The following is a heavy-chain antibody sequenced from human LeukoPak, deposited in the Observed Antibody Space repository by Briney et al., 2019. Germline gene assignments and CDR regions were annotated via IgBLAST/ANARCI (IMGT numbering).Heavy chain of an antibody. CDR1: GGSMSSNY. CDR3: ARPFSGSYSDASDL. V-gene: IGHV4-59*08. D-gene: IGHD1-26*01. J-gene: IGHJ3*01. CDR2: IYNSGTIYYSGST. Sequence: PSETLSLTCTVSGGSMSSNYWSWIRQPPGKGLEWIGYIYNSGTIYYSGSTNYNPSLLSRVTISVDTSKNQFSLKLRSVTAADTAVYYCARPFSGSYSDASDLWGQGTMVTVSS.